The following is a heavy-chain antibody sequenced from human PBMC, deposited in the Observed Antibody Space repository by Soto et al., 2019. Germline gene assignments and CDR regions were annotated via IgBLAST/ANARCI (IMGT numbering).Heavy chain of an antibody. J-gene: IGHJ4*02. CDR1: GFTFSSYA. CDR3: AKDLELGYCSGGSCYPFDY. D-gene: IGHD2-15*01. V-gene: IGHV3-23*01. Sequence: GGSLRLSCAASGFTFSSYAMSWVRQAPGKGLEWVSAISGSGGSTYYADSVKGRFTISRDNSKNTLYLQMNSLRAEDTAVYYCAKDLELGYCSGGSCYPFDYWGQGTLVTVSS. CDR2: ISGSGGST.